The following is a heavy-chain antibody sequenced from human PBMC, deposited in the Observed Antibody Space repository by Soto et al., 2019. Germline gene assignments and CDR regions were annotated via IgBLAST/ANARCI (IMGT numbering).Heavy chain of an antibody. J-gene: IGHJ4*02. CDR1: GFTFSSYA. V-gene: IGHV3-23*01. Sequence: EVQLLESVGGLVQPGESLRLSCADSGFTFSSYAMTWVRQAPGKGLEWVSAISAGGGSAYYADSEKGLFTISRDNSMNTLYLQMNRLRAEDTAVYYCVKVRSAWFFDYWGQGTLVTVSS. D-gene: IGHD6-19*01. CDR3: VKVRSAWFFDY. CDR2: ISAGGGSA.